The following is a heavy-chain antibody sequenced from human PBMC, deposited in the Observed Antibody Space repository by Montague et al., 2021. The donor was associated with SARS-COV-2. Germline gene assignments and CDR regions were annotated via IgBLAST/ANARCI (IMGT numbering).Heavy chain of an antibody. CDR3: ARAGTITMIVVVIDAFDI. CDR1: GGSISSGGYY. D-gene: IGHD3-22*01. J-gene: IGHJ3*02. CDR2: IYYSGST. V-gene: IGHV4-31*03. Sequence: SETLSLTCTVSGGSISSGGYYWSWIRQHPGKGLEWIGYIYYSGSTYYNPSLKSRVTISVDTSKNQFSLKLSSVTAADTAVYYCARAGTITMIVVVIDAFDIWGQGTMVTVSS.